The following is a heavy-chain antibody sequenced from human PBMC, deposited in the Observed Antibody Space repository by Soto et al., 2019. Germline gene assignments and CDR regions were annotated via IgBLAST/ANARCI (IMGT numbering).Heavy chain of an antibody. CDR3: ASHLYSSSSGTSSYYFDY. CDR2: IYYSGST. V-gene: IGHV4-59*01. J-gene: IGHJ4*02. D-gene: IGHD6-6*01. CDR1: GGSINSYY. Sequence: SETLSLTCTVSGGSINSYYWSWIRQPPGKGLEWIGYIYYSGSTNYNPSLKSRVTISVDTSKNQFSLKLSSVTAADTAVYYCASHLYSSSSGTSSYYFDYWGQGTLVTVSS.